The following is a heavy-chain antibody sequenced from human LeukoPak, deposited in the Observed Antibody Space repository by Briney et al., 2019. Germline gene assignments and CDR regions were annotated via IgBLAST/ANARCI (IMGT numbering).Heavy chain of an antibody. CDR1: GYSFTSYW. D-gene: IGHD6-13*01. V-gene: IGHV5-51*01. J-gene: IGHJ3*02. Sequence: GESLKISCKGSGYSFTSYWIGWVRQMPGKGLEWVGIIYPGDSDTRYSPSFQGQVTISADKSISTAYLQWSSLKASDTAMYYCARTLSSSWSSDAFDIWGQGTMVTVSS. CDR2: IYPGDSDT. CDR3: ARTLSSSWSSDAFDI.